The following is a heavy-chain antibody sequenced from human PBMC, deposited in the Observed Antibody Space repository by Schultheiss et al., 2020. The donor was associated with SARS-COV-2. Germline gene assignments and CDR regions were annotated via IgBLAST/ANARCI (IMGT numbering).Heavy chain of an antibody. V-gene: IGHV3-11*04. CDR1: GFTFSDYY. D-gene: IGHD4-17*01. CDR2: ISSSSSTI. CDR3: ARATPYGDLIYYYYGMDV. Sequence: GGSLRLSCAASGFTFSDYYMSWIRQAPGKGLEWVSYISSSSSTIYYADSVKGRFTISRDNSKNTLYLQMNSLRAEDTAVYYCARATPYGDLIYYYYGMDVWGQGTTVTVSS. J-gene: IGHJ6*02.